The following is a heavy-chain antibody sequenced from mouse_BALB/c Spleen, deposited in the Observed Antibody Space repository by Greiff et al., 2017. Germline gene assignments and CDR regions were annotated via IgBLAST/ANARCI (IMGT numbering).Heavy chain of an antibody. CDR3: TRSLYYGYDAIAY. Sequence: VQLQQSGTVLARPGASVKMSCKASGYSFTSYWMHWVKQRPGQGLEWIGAIYPGNSDTSYNQKFKGKAKLTAVTSASTAYMELSSLTNEDSAVYYCTRSLYYGYDAIAYWGQGTLVTVSA. CDR2: IYPGNSDT. V-gene: IGHV1-5*01. D-gene: IGHD2-2*01. J-gene: IGHJ3*01. CDR1: GYSFTSYW.